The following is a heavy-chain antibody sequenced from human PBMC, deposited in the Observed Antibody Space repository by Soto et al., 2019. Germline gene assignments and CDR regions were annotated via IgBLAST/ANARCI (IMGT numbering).Heavy chain of an antibody. CDR3: ARRPGAAAFDM. CDR1: GGSISSSGYF. V-gene: IGHV4-39*01. J-gene: IGHJ3*02. Sequence: QLQLQESGPGLVKPSETLSLICTVSGGSISSSGYFWAWIRQPPGKGLEWIGNIYYSGTTYYNPSLKSRVTISLDTSKNQFSLKVSSVTAADTAVYSCARRPGAAAFDMWGQGTMVTVSS. D-gene: IGHD6-25*01. CDR2: IYYSGTT.